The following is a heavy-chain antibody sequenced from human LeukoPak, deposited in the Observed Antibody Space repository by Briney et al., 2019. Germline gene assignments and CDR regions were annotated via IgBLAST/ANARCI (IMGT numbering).Heavy chain of an antibody. V-gene: IGHV4-59*08. D-gene: IGHD3-3*01. CDR1: GVSISSYY. J-gene: IGHJ4*02. CDR3: ARVSIGVVTIDY. Sequence: SETLSLTCNVSGVSISSYYWSWIRQPPGKGLEWIGYIFHRGSTNYNPSLKSRVTISVDTSKNHFSLKLSSVTAADTAVYYCARVSIGVVTIDYWGQGTLVTVSS. CDR2: IFHRGST.